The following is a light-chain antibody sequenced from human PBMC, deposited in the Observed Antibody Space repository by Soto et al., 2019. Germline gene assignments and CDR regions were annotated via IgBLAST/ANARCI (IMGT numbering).Light chain of an antibody. V-gene: IGLV2-14*01. CDR1: SSDVGAYNY. J-gene: IGLJ2*01. CDR3: SSYTTSTTTV. CDR2: EVT. Sequence: QSVLAQPASVSGSPGQSITISCTGTSSDVGAYNYVSWYQQHPGKAPKLILYEVTDRPSGISNRFSGSKSGNTASLTISGLQPEDEADYYFSSYTTSTTTVFGGGTKVTVL.